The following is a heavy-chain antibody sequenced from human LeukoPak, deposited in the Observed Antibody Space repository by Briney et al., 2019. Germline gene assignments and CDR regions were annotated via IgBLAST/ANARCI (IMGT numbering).Heavy chain of an antibody. CDR1: GFTFDDYA. J-gene: IGHJ3*02. V-gene: IGHV3-9*01. D-gene: IGHD2-15*01. CDR2: ISWNSGSI. CDR3: AKDMLVAATFTAFDI. Sequence: GGSLRLSCAVSGFTFDDYAMHWVRQAPGKGLEWVSGISWNSGSIGYADSVKGRFTISRDNAKNSLYLQMNSLRAEDTALYYCAKDMLVAATFTAFDIWGQGTMVTVSS.